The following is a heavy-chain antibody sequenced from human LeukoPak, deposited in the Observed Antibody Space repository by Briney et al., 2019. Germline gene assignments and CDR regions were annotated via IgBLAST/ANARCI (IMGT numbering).Heavy chain of an antibody. CDR1: GGSFSGYY. CDR2: INHSGST. J-gene: IGHJ6*03. Sequence: PSETLSLTCAVYGGSFSGYYWSWIRQPPGKGLEWIGEINHSGSTNYNPSLKSRVTISVDTSKNQFSLKLSSVTAADTAVYYCAKDNGGNDYYYYYYMDVWGKGTTVTVSS. D-gene: IGHD4-23*01. CDR3: AKDNGGNDYYYYYYMDV. V-gene: IGHV4-34*01.